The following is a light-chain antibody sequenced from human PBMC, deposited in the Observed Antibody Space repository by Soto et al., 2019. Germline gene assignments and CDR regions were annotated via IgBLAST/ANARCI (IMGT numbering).Light chain of an antibody. Sequence: QSALTQPASVSGSPRQSITISCTGTSSDVGGYNYVSWYQQHPGKAPKLMIYEVSNRPSGVSNRFSGSKSGSTASLTISGLQAEDEADYYCSSYTSSSTYVFGTGTKLTVL. V-gene: IGLV2-14*01. J-gene: IGLJ1*01. CDR1: SSDVGGYNY. CDR3: SSYTSSSTYV. CDR2: EVS.